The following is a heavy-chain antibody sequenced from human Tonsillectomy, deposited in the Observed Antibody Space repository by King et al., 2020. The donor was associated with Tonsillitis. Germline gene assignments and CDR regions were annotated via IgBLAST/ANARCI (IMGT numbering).Heavy chain of an antibody. D-gene: IGHD3-10*01. CDR2: IIPIFGTA. CDR3: APQGITMVRGVILSHNDYYYYGMDV. J-gene: IGHJ6*02. Sequence: QLVQSGAEVKKPGSSVKVSCKASGGTFSSYAISWVRQAPGQGLEWVGGIIPIFGTANYAQKFQGRVTITADESTSTAYMELSSLRSEDTAVYYCAPQGITMVRGVILSHNDYYYYGMDVWGQGTTVTVSS. CDR1: GGTFSSYA. V-gene: IGHV1-69*12.